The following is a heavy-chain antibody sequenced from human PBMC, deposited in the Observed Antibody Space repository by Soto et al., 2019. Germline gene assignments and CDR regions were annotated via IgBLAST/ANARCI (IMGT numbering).Heavy chain of an antibody. CDR2: INPSGGST. V-gene: IGHV1-46*03. D-gene: IGHD3-10*01. CDR1: GYTFTSYY. J-gene: IGHJ4*02. Sequence: ASVKVSCKASGYTFTSYYMHWVRQAPGQGLEWMGIINPSGGSTSYAQKFQGRVTMTRDTSTSTVYMELSSLRSEDTAVYYCARAAPSGSYYNEPYFDYWGQGTLVTVSS. CDR3: ARAAPSGSYYNEPYFDY.